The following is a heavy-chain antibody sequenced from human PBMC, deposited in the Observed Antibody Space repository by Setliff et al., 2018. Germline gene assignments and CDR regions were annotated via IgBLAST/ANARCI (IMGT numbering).Heavy chain of an antibody. D-gene: IGHD2-2*01. CDR2: IYYSGST. CDR1: GGSIKDEDHY. CDR3: ARVARLVLSRNAFDI. J-gene: IGHJ3*02. Sequence: SETLSLTCTVSGGSIKDEDHYWGWIRQPPGKGLEWIGYIYYSGSTYYNPSLKSRVTVSVDTSKNQFSLKLSSVTAADTAVYYCARVARLVLSRNAFDIWGQGTMVTVSS. V-gene: IGHV4-31*03.